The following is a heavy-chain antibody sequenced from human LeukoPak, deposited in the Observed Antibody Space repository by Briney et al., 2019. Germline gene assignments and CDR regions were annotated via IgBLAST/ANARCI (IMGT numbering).Heavy chain of an antibody. CDR1: GGSFSGYY. D-gene: IGHD6-13*01. V-gene: IGHV4-34*01. J-gene: IGHJ4*02. CDR3: ARGIAAAGTDY. Sequence: SETLSLTCAVSGGSFSGYYWSWIRQPPGKGLEWIGEINHSGSTNYNPSLKSRVTISVDTSKNQFSPKLSSVTAADTAVYYCARGIAAAGTDYWGQGTLVTVSS. CDR2: INHSGST.